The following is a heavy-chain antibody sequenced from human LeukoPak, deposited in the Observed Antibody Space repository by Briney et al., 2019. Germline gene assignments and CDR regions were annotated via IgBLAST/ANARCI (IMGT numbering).Heavy chain of an antibody. V-gene: IGHV3-7*01. Sequence: PGGSLRLSCAASGFTFSDHYMDWVRQAPGQGLEWVANIKQDGSEKFYADSVTGRFTVSRDNAENSLFLQMNSLRAEDTTLYYCARVVTAWSMDVWGKGTTVTVSS. CDR2: IKQDGSEK. D-gene: IGHD2-21*02. J-gene: IGHJ6*03. CDR3: ARVVTAWSMDV. CDR1: GFTFSDHY.